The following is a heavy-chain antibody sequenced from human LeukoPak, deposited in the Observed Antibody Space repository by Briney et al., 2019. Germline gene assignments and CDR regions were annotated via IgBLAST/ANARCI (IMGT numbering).Heavy chain of an antibody. V-gene: IGHV4-39*07. Sequence: SETLSLTCTVSGVSISSSNSYWGWIRQPPGKGLEWIGSIYYSGNTYYNASLKSRVTISVDTSKNQFSLNLSSATAADTAVYYCARVRIAVAGLIFDYWGQGTLVTVSS. CDR1: GVSISSSNSY. CDR2: IYYSGNT. D-gene: IGHD6-19*01. J-gene: IGHJ4*02. CDR3: ARVRIAVAGLIFDY.